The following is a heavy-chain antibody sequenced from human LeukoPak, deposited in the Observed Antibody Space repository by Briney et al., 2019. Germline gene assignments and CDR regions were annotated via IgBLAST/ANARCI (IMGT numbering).Heavy chain of an antibody. CDR1: GFTFSSYS. CDR2: ISSSSSYI. Sequence: GGSLRLSCAASGFTFSSYSMNWVRQAPGKGLEWVSSISSSSSYIYYADSVKGRFTISRDNAKNSLYLQMNSLRAEDTALYYCARVTGTTHYYYYMDVWGKGTTVTVSS. D-gene: IGHD1-20*01. CDR3: ARVTGTTHYYYYMDV. V-gene: IGHV3-21*04. J-gene: IGHJ6*03.